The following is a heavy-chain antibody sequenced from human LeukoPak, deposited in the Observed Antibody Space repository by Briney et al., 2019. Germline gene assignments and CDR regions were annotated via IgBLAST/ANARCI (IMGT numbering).Heavy chain of an antibody. CDR3: ARDRHYCSGSYPGY. J-gene: IGHJ4*02. V-gene: IGHV3-21*01. CDR2: ISSSSSYI. CDR1: GFTFRSYS. D-gene: IGHD3-10*01. Sequence: PGGSLRLSCAASGFTFRSYSMTWVRQAPGKGLEWVSSISSSSSYISYADSVKGRFTISRDKAKSSLYLQMNSLRAEDTAVYYCARDRHYCSGSYPGYWGQGTLVTVSS.